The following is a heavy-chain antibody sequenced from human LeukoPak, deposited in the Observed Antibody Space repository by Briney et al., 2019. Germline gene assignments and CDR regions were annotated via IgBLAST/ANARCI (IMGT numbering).Heavy chain of an antibody. V-gene: IGHV3-74*01. CDR1: GFTFSSYW. CDR2: INSDGSST. CDR3: ARPRSSWPYGMDV. Sequence: WGSLRLSCAASGFTFSSYWMHWVRQVPGKGLVWVSRINSDGSSTSYADSVKGRFTISRDNAKNTLYLQMNSLRAEDTAVYYCARPRSSWPYGMDVWGQGTTVTVSS. J-gene: IGHJ6*02. D-gene: IGHD6-13*01.